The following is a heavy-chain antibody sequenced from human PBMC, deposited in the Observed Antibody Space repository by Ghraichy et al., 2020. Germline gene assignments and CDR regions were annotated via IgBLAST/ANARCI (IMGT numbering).Heavy chain of an antibody. V-gene: IGHV3-23*01. Sequence: LSLTCAASGFTFTNYAMTWVRQAPGKGLQWVSGISARGDSTYYADSVKGRFTISRDNSKNTLYLQMNSLRAEDTAIYYCAKDQADYYGLDVWGQGTTVTVSS. CDR3: AKDQADYYGLDV. J-gene: IGHJ6*02. CDR1: GFTFTNYA. CDR2: ISARGDST.